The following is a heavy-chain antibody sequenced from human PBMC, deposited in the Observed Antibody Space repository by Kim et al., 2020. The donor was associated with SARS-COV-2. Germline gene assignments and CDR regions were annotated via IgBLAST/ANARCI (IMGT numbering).Heavy chain of an antibody. CDR3: ARDLVLLWFGALNYGMDV. Sequence: GGSLRLSCAASGFTFSSYWMSWVRQAPGKGLEWVANIKQDGSEKYYVDSVKGRFTISRDNAKNSLYLQMNSLRAEDTAVYYCARDLVLLWFGALNYGMDVWGQGTTVTVSS. CDR1: GFTFSSYW. D-gene: IGHD3-10*01. CDR2: IKQDGSEK. J-gene: IGHJ6*02. V-gene: IGHV3-7*01.